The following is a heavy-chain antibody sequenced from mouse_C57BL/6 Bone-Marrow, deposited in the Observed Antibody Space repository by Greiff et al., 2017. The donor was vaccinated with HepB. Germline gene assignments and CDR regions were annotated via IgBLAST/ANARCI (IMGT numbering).Heavy chain of an antibody. CDR2: IHPNSGST. V-gene: IGHV1-64*01. D-gene: IGHD1-1*01. CDR3: ARWGYYGSSSFCAY. CDR1: GYTFTSYW. J-gene: IGHJ3*01. Sequence: QVQLKQPGAELVKPGASVKLSCKASGYTFTSYWMHWVKQRPGQGLEWIGMIHPNSGSTNYNEKFKSKATLTVDKSSSTAYMQLSSLTSEDSAVYYCARWGYYGSSSFCAYWGQGTLVTVSA.